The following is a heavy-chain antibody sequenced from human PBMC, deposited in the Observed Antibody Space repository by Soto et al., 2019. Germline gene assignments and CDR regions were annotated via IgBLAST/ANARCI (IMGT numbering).Heavy chain of an antibody. J-gene: IGHJ4*02. CDR3: AGPRSSSYYFDY. V-gene: IGHV1-69*13. CDR1: GGTFSSYA. CDR2: IIPIFGTA. Sequence: ASVKVSCKASGGTFSSYAISWVRQAPGQGLEWMGGIIPIFGTANYAQKFQGRVTITADESTSTAYMELSSLRSEDTAVYYCAGPRSSSYYFDYWGQGTLVTVSS. D-gene: IGHD6-13*01.